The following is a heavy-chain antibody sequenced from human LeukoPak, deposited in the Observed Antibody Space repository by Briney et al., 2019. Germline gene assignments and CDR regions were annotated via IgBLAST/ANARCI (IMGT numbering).Heavy chain of an antibody. V-gene: IGHV3-53*01. CDR1: GFTVSSNY. CDR2: IYSGGST. D-gene: IGHD6-13*01. Sequence: PGGSLRLSCAASGFTVSSNYMSWVRHAPGKGLGLVSVIYSGGSTYYADSVKGRFTISRDNSKNTLYLQMNSLRAEDTAVYYCARGGMSSSWYGGLDYWGQGTLVTVSS. J-gene: IGHJ4*02. CDR3: ARGGMSSSWYGGLDY.